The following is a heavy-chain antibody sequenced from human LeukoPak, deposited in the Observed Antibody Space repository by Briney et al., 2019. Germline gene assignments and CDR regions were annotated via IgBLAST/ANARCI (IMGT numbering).Heavy chain of an antibody. J-gene: IGHJ4*02. Sequence: PSETLSLTCSVSGGSISSRSYYWGWIRQPPGKGLEWIGSIYYSGSTYYNPSLKSRVTISVDTSKNQFSLELSSVTAEDTAVYYCWSWGATTGDNFDYWGQGTLVTVSS. V-gene: IGHV4-39*01. CDR3: WSWGATTGDNFDY. CDR1: GGSISSRSYY. D-gene: IGHD1-26*01. CDR2: IYYSGST.